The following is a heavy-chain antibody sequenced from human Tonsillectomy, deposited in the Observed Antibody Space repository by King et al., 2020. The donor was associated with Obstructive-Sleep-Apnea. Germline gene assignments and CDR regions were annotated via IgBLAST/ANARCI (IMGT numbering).Heavy chain of an antibody. CDR1: GFTFNSYA. D-gene: IGHD2-8*01. Sequence: VQLVESGGGLVQPGGSLRLSCAASGFTFNSYAMNWVRQAPGKGLEWGSGVRGSGDNTFYADSVKGRFTISRDNSKRTLHLQMNSLRAEDTAVYYCAKDICTNGVCTYDYWGQGTLVTVSS. CDR3: AKDICTNGVCTYDY. J-gene: IGHJ4*02. V-gene: IGHV3-23*04. CDR2: VRGSGDNT.